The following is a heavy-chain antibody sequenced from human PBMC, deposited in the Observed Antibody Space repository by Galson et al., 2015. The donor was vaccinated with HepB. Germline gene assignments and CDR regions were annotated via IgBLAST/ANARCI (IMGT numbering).Heavy chain of an antibody. CDR2: ISAYNGNT. D-gene: IGHD6-19*01. V-gene: IGHV1-18*01. CDR3: ARVITVAGTVRCDS. Sequence: SVKVSCKASGYTFTSYGISWVRQAPGQGLEWMGWISAYNGNTDYTEKLQGRVTMTTDTSTSTAYMDLRSLRSDDTAVYYCARVITVAGTVRCDSWGPGTLVTVSS. CDR1: GYTFTSYG. J-gene: IGHJ4*02.